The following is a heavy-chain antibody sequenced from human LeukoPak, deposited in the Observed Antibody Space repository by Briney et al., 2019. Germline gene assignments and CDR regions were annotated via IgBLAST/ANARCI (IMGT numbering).Heavy chain of an antibody. Sequence: SSETLSLTCAVYGGSFSGYYWSWIRQPPGKGLEWIGEINHSGSTNYNPSLKSRVTISVDTSKNQFSLKLSSVTAADTAVYYCARGPYYYDSSGYAGVLFDYWGQGTLVTVSS. CDR1: GGSFSGYY. CDR2: INHSGST. J-gene: IGHJ4*02. CDR3: ARGPYYYDSSGYAGVLFDY. D-gene: IGHD3-22*01. V-gene: IGHV4-34*01.